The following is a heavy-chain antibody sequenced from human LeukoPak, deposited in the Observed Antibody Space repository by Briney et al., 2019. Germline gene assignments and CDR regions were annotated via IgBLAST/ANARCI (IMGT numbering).Heavy chain of an antibody. D-gene: IGHD6-13*01. J-gene: IGHJ4*02. Sequence: PGDSLRLSCTVSGFRFSDYAMAWVRQAPGKGLEWVANIKQDGSEKYYVDSVKGRFTISRDNAKNSLYLQMNSLRAEDTAVYYCASSAAGTYTIAYWGQGTLVTVSS. V-gene: IGHV3-7*01. CDR2: IKQDGSEK. CDR1: GFRFSDYA. CDR3: ASSAAGTYTIAY.